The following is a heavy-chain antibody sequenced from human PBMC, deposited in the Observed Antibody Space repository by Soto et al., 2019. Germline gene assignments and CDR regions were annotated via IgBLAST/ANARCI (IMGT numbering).Heavy chain of an antibody. CDR3: ARGATAMVRADYGMDV. Sequence: QVQLVQSGAEVKKPGSSVKVSCKASGGTFSSYAISWVRQAPGQGLEWMGGIITIFGTANYAQKFQGRVTITADESTSTAYMELSSLRSEDTAVYYCARGATAMVRADYGMDVWGQGTTVTVSS. J-gene: IGHJ6*02. D-gene: IGHD5-18*01. CDR1: GGTFSSYA. V-gene: IGHV1-69*01. CDR2: IITIFGTA.